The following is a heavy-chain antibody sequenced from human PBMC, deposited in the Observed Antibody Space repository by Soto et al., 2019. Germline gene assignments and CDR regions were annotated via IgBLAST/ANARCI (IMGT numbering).Heavy chain of an antibody. CDR1: GGSISSSSYY. V-gene: IGHV4-39*01. J-gene: IGHJ6*02. CDR2: IYYSGST. CDR3: ARPLIHDFWSGFTYYGMDV. D-gene: IGHD3-3*01. Sequence: SETLSLTCTVSGGSISSSSYYWGWIRQPPGKGLEWIGSIYYSGSTYYNPSLKSRVTISVDTSKNQFSLKLSSVTAADTAVYYCARPLIHDFWSGFTYYGMDVWGQGTTVTVS.